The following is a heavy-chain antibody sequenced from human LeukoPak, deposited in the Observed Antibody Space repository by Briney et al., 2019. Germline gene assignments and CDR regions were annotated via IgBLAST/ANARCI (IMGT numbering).Heavy chain of an antibody. J-gene: IGHJ2*01. CDR3: ARDRPGSYWYFDL. Sequence: SEALSLTCTVSGGSISSYYWSWIRQPPGKGLEWVGHIYYLGSTNYNPSLKSRVTISIDTSKNYFSLKLNSVIAADTAVYYCARDRPGSYWYFDLWGRGTLVTVSS. CDR1: GGSISSYY. V-gene: IGHV4-59*01. CDR2: IYYLGST. D-gene: IGHD3-10*01.